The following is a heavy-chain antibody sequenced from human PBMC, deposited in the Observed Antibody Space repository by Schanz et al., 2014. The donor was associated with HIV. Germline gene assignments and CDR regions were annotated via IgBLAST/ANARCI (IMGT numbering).Heavy chain of an antibody. V-gene: IGHV1-18*01. D-gene: IGHD5-12*01. CDR1: GYTFTSYG. CDR2: ISAYNGNI. J-gene: IGHJ4*02. Sequence: QVQLVQSGAEMKKPGASVKVSCKASGYTFTSYGISWVRQAPGQGLEWMGWISAYNGNIFYPKELQGRVTMTTDTSTSTAYMDLRSLRSDDTAVYYCARGAAEMATMTPWRYWGQGTLVTVSS. CDR3: ARGAAEMATMTPWRY.